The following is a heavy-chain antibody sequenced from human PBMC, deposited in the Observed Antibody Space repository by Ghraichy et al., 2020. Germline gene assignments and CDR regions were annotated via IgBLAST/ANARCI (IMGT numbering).Heavy chain of an antibody. D-gene: IGHD3-16*01. CDR2: ISRSSSTI. V-gene: IGHV3-48*02. Sequence: LTCAASGFTFNTYSMNWVRQAPGKGLEWVSYISRSSSTIDYADSVKGRFTISRDNAKNSLYLQMNSLRDEDTAVYYCARDGGSDDAFDVWGQGTMVSVSS. CDR3: ARDGGSDDAFDV. CDR1: GFTFNTYS. J-gene: IGHJ3*01.